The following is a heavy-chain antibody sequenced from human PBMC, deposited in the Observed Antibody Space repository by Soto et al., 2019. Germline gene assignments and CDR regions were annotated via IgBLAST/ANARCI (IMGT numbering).Heavy chain of an antibody. CDR3: AKGRPYDGYYYGMDV. J-gene: IGHJ6*02. CDR2: IIPIFGTA. Sequence: SVKVSCKASGYTFTSSSISWVRQAPGQGLEWMGWIIPIFGTANYARKFQGRVTITADESTSTAYMELNSLRAEDTAVYYCAKGRPYDGYYYGMDVWGLGTTVTVS. D-gene: IGHD5-12*01. V-gene: IGHV1-69*13. CDR1: GYTFTSSS.